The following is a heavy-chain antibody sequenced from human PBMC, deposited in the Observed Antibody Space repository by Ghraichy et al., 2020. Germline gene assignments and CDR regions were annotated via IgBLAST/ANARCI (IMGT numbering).Heavy chain of an antibody. CDR3: ARGPAITMIVVVIADAFDI. Sequence: SETLSLTCAVYGGSFSGYYWSWIRQPPGKGLEWIGEINHSGSTNYNPSLKSRVTISVDTSKNQFSLKLSSVTAADTAVYYCARGPAITMIVVVIADAFDIWGQGTMVTVSS. CDR2: INHSGST. V-gene: IGHV4-34*01. CDR1: GGSFSGYY. J-gene: IGHJ3*02. D-gene: IGHD3-22*01.